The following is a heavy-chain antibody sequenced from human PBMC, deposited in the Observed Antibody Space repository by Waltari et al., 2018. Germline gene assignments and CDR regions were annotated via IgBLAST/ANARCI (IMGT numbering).Heavy chain of an antibody. V-gene: IGHV1-69*10. J-gene: IGHJ6*02. D-gene: IGHD2-2*01. Sequence: QVQLVQSGAEVKKPGSSVKVSCKASGGTFSSYAISWVRQAPGQGLGWMGWIIPLRGIANYAQKFQGRVTIAADKSTSTAYIELSSLRSEDKAVYYCARPIYCSSTSCYQERKHYYYGMDVWGQGTTVTVSS. CDR1: GGTFSSYA. CDR3: ARPIYCSSTSCYQERKHYYYGMDV. CDR2: IIPLRGIA.